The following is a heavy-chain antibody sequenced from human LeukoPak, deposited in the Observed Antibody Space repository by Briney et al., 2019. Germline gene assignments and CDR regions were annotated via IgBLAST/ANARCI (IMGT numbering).Heavy chain of an antibody. D-gene: IGHD2-15*01. CDR1: GGTFSSYA. CDR2: IIPIFGTA. J-gene: IGHJ4*02. Sequence: ASVKVSCKASGGTFSSYAISWVRQAPGQGLEWMGGIIPIFGTANYAQKFQGRVTITADESTSTAYMELSSLRSEDTAVYYCAAYYRSGGSCPTDPLDYWGQGTLVTVSS. V-gene: IGHV1-69*13. CDR3: AAYYRSGGSCPTDPLDY.